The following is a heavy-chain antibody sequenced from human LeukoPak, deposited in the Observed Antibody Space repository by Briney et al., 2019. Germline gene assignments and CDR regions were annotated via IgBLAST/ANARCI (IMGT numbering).Heavy chain of an antibody. CDR3: ARSWDARLNFDY. CDR1: GFIVSSNY. CDR2: IYSGGST. Sequence: GGSLSLSCAASGFIVSSNYMNWVRQAPGKGLEWVSVIYSGGSTYYADSVKGRFTISRDNSKNTVHLQMNDLRAEDTAVYYCARSWDARLNFDYWGQGTLVTVSS. D-gene: IGHD1-26*01. J-gene: IGHJ4*02. V-gene: IGHV3-66*02.